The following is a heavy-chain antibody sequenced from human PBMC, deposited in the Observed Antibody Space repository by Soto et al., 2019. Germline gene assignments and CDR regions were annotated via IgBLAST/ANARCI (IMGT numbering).Heavy chain of an antibody. V-gene: IGHV1-46*01. J-gene: IGHJ5*02. D-gene: IGHD1-26*01. CDR1: GYTFTSYY. CDR2: INPSGGST. Sequence: QVQLVQSGAEVKKPGASVKVSCKASGYTFTSYYMHWVRQAPGQGLEWMGIINPSGGSTSYAQKFPGRVTMTRDTSTSTVYMELSSLRSEDTAVYYCASVSDPRSYVKLWLHKNWFDPWGQGTLVTVSS. CDR3: ASVSDPRSYVKLWLHKNWFDP.